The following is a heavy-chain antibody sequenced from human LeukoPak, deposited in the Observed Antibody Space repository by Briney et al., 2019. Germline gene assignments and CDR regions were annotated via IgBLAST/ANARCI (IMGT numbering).Heavy chain of an antibody. V-gene: IGHV3-53*01. CDR3: ARDQHGDFLFDY. CDR2: IYSGGST. CDR1: GFTVSSNY. Sequence: GGSLRLSCAASGFTVSSNYMSWVRQAPGEGLEWVSVIYSGGSTYYADSVKGRFTISRDNSKNTLYLQMNSLRAEDTAVYYCARDQHGDFLFDYWGQGTLVTVSS. J-gene: IGHJ4*02. D-gene: IGHD4-17*01.